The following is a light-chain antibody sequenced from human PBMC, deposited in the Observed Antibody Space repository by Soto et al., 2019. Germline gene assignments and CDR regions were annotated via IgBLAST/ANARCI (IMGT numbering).Light chain of an antibody. CDR2: EVP. CDR3: SSYSSTTTL. J-gene: IGLJ2*01. V-gene: IGLV2-14*01. CDR1: SPDFGV. Sequence: QSVLTQPASVSGSPGQSITISCSGISPDFGVSWYQHFPGKAPKLLIFEVPNRPSGVSTRFSGSKSGNMAFMTISGLQSEDEGLYHCSSYSSTTTLFGGGTKVTVL.